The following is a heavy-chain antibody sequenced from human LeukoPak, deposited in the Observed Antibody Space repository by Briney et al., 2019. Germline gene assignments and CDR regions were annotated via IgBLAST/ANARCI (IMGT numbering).Heavy chain of an antibody. CDR2: ISSSSSYI. Sequence: GGSLRLSSAASGFTFSSYSMNWVRQAPGKGLEWVSSISSSSSYIYYADSVKGRFTISRDNAKNSLYLQMNSLRAEDTAVYYCARDRVTMVRGVIIPNDYWGQGTLVTVSS. D-gene: IGHD3-10*01. J-gene: IGHJ4*02. CDR3: ARDRVTMVRGVIIPNDY. V-gene: IGHV3-21*01. CDR1: GFTFSSYS.